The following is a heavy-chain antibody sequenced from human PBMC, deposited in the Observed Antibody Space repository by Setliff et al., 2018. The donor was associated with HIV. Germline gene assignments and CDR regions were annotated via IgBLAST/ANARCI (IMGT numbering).Heavy chain of an antibody. CDR2: INFDGSNK. D-gene: IGHD2-15*01. V-gene: IGHV3-30*02. CDR1: GFTFSNYW. CDR3: ARDVTVRLSVEYYFDY. J-gene: IGHJ4*02. Sequence: GGSLRLSCAASGFTFSNYWMHWVRQAPGKGLEWVAFINFDGSNKYFADSVKGRFTISRDNSKNMLYLEMNSLRAEDTAIYYCARDVTVRLSVEYYFDYWGQGTLVTVSS.